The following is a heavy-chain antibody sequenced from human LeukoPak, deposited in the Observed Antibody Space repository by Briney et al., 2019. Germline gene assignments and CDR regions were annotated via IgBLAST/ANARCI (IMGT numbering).Heavy chain of an antibody. D-gene: IGHD3-9*01. J-gene: IGHJ6*02. CDR2: ISAYNGNT. V-gene: IGHV1-18*01. CDR1: GYTFTSYG. CDR3: ARGPHDILTGYLRIYGMDV. Sequence: ASVKVSCKASGYTFTSYGISWVRQAPGQGLEWMGWISAYNGNTNYAQKLQGRVTMTTDTSTSTAYMELRSLRSDDTAVYYCARGPHDILTGYLRIYGMDVWGQGTTVTVSS.